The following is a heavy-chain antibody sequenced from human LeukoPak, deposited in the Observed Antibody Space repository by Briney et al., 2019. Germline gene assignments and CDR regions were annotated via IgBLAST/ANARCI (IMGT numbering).Heavy chain of an antibody. CDR1: GFTFSSYS. Sequence: GGSLRLSCATSGFTFSSYSTSWVRQAPGKGLEWVSVIGGGGGTSTYYADSVKGRFTISRDNSKNTLHLHMNSLRAEDTAVYYCATRGIAAAWGQGTLVTVSS. CDR2: IGGGGGTST. D-gene: IGHD6-13*01. CDR3: ATRGIAAA. J-gene: IGHJ5*02. V-gene: IGHV3-23*01.